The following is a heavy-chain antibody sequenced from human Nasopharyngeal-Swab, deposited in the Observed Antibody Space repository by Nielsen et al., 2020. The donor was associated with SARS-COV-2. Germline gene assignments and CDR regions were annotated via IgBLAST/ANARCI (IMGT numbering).Heavy chain of an antibody. CDR2: IYYSGST. V-gene: IGHV4-30-4*01. CDR1: GGSISSGDYY. D-gene: IGHD3-22*01. CDR3: ARDSLGTYYHYFDY. J-gene: IGHJ4*02. Sequence: SETLSLTCTVSGGSISSGDYYWSWIRQPPGKGLEWIGYIYYSGSTYYNPSLESRVTISVDTSKNQFSLKLSSVTAADTAVYYCARDSLGTYYHYFDYWGQGTLVTVSS.